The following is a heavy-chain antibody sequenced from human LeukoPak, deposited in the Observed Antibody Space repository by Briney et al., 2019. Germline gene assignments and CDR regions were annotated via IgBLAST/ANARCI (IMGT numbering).Heavy chain of an antibody. CDR3: ARERDCSGTGCYIDH. Sequence: SETLSLTCGFYGVSFSSYYWSWIRQPPGKGLEWIGQIRHSGSTNYNPSPKSRVIMSVDTSKSQFSLKLNSVSAADTAVYYCARERDCSGTGCYIDHWGQGTLVTVSS. V-gene: IGHV4-34*01. CDR2: IRHSGST. CDR1: GVSFSSYY. J-gene: IGHJ4*02. D-gene: IGHD2-15*01.